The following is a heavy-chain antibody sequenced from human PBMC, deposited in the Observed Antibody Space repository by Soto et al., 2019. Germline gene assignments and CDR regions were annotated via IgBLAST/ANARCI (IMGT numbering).Heavy chain of an antibody. CDR3: ARDSSGYSYENWFDP. V-gene: IGHV4-59*12. Sequence: PSETLSLTCTVSGGSISSWYWSWIRQPPGKGLEWIGYIYYSGSTYYNPSLKSRVTISVDTSKNQFSLKLSSVTAADTAVYYCARDSSGYSYENWFDPWGQGTLVTV. J-gene: IGHJ5*02. CDR1: GGSISSWY. CDR2: IYYSGST. D-gene: IGHD5-18*01.